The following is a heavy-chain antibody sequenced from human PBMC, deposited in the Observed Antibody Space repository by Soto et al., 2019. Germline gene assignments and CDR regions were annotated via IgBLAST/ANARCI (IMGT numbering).Heavy chain of an antibody. CDR3: ARSGNYGSYFDY. Sequence: ASVKVSCKASGGTFSSYTINWVRQAPGQGLEWMGRIIPILGLTNDAQKFRDRVKITADKSTSTAYMGLSSLRSEDTAVYYCARSGNYGSYFDYWGRGILVTVSS. D-gene: IGHD4-4*01. CDR1: GGTFSSYT. CDR2: IIPILGLT. V-gene: IGHV1-69*02. J-gene: IGHJ4*02.